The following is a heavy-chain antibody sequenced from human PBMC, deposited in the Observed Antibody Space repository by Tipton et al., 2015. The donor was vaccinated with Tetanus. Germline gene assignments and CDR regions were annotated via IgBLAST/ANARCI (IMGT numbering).Heavy chain of an antibody. CDR3: AKLFRVRARGITMVVVVPPGYFDY. CDR2: IYFSGST. CDR1: GASISNSSSY. D-gene: IGHD3-22*01. V-gene: IGHV4-39*01. J-gene: IGHJ4*02. Sequence: LRLSCTVSGASISNSSSYWGWIRQSPGRGLEWIGNIYFSGSTYYNPSLKSRVTISVDTSKNQFSLRLNSVTAADTAVYYCAKLFRVRARGITMVVVVPPGYFDYWGQGTLVTVSS.